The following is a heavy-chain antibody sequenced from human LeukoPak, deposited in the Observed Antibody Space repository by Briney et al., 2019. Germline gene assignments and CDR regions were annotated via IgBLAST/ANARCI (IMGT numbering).Heavy chain of an antibody. CDR3: ARGISFDY. J-gene: IGHJ4*02. CDR1: GGSFSGYY. V-gene: IGHV4-34*01. Sequence: PSETLSLTCAVYGGSFSGYYWSWIRQPPGKGLEWIGEINHSGSTNYNPSLKSRVTISVDTSKNQFSLKLSSVTAADTAVYYCARGISFDYWGQGTLVTVSS. D-gene: IGHD3-3*02. CDR2: INHSGST.